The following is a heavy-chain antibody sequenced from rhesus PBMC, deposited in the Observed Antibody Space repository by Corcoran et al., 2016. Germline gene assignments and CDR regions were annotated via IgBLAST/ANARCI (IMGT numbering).Heavy chain of an antibody. CDR3: AAEYCSGTYCSSGLR. CDR2: IYGSGGST. V-gene: IGHV4S6*01. J-gene: IGHJ4*01. D-gene: IGHD2-15*01. Sequence: QVQLQESGPGLVKPSETLLLTCTVPGVSISRHFWTWIRKAPGRGLEWIGRIYGSGGSTDYNPSLKSRVTISIDTSKNHFSLRLRSVTAADTAVYYCAAEYCSGTYCSSGLRWGQGVLVTVSS. CDR1: GVSISRHF.